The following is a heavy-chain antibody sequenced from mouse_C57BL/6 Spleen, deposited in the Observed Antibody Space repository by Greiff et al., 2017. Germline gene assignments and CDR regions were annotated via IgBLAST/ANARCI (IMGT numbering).Heavy chain of an antibody. D-gene: IGHD2-4*01. CDR3: ARIDDYDVGYFDY. J-gene: IGHJ2*01. Sequence: VQLKESGPGLVKPSQSLSLTCSVTGYSITSGYYWNWIRQFPGNKLEWMGYISYDGSNNYNPSLKNRISITRDTSKNQFFLKLNSVTTEDTATYYCARIDDYDVGYFDYWGQGTTLTVSS. V-gene: IGHV3-6*01. CDR1: GYSITSGYY. CDR2: ISYDGSN.